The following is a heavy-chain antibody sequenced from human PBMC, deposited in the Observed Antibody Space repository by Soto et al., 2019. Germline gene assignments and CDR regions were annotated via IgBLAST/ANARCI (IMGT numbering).Heavy chain of an antibody. CDR2: IYYSGST. D-gene: IGHD3-22*01. Sequence: PSETLYLACTVSGGSISSGGYYWRWIRQHPGKGLEWIGYIYYSGSTYYNPSLKSRVTISVDTSKNQFSLKLSSVTAADTAVYYCARVGYYDSSGYPYFDYWGQGTLVTVSS. CDR3: ARVGYYDSSGYPYFDY. V-gene: IGHV4-31*03. CDR1: GGSISSGGYY. J-gene: IGHJ4*02.